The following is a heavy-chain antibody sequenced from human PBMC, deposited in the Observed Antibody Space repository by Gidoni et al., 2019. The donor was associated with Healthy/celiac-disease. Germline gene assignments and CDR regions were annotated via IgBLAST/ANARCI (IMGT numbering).Heavy chain of an antibody. CDR1: GFTFGDYG. D-gene: IGHD3-22*01. Sequence: EVQLVESGGGVVRPGGSLRLSCAASGFTFGDYGMRWVRQAPGKGLEWVSGIVWNGGSTGYADSVTGRFTISRDNAKNSLYLQMNSLRAEDTALYSCARGLITMLVFPCGDAFDIWGQGTMVTVSS. V-gene: IGHV3-20*04. CDR2: IVWNGGST. CDR3: ARGLITMLVFPCGDAFDI. J-gene: IGHJ3*02.